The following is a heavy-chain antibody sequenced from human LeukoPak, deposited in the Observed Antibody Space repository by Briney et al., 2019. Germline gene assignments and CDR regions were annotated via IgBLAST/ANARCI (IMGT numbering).Heavy chain of an antibody. J-gene: IGHJ4*02. CDR1: GGTFSSYA. CDR3: ARDSPPYDFWTGGYFDY. V-gene: IGHV1-69*01. Sequence: GSSVKVSCKASGGTFSSYAISWVRQAPGQGLEWMGGIIPIFGTANCAQKFQGRVTITADESTSTAYMELSSLRSEDTAVYYCARDSPPYDFWTGGYFDYWGQGTLVTVSS. CDR2: IIPIFGTA. D-gene: IGHD3-3*01.